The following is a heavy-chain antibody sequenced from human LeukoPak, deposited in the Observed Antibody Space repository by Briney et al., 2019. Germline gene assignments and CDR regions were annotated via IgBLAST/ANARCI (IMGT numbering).Heavy chain of an antibody. CDR3: ARDDGYYGSGSYYAIDY. CDR1: GFTFRSYT. D-gene: IGHD3-10*01. J-gene: IGHJ4*02. Sequence: GGSLRLSCAASGFTFRSYTMNWVRQAPEKGLEWVASISSSSSYIYYADSMKGRFTISRDNAKNSLYLQMNSLRAEDTAVYYCARDDGYYGSGSYYAIDYWGQGTLVTVSS. CDR2: ISSSSSYI. V-gene: IGHV3-21*06.